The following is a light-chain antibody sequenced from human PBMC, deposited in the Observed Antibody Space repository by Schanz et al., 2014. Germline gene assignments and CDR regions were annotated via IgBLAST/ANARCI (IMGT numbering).Light chain of an antibody. CDR1: TSDVGGYNY. V-gene: IGLV2-14*01. CDR2: DVS. J-gene: IGLJ1*01. Sequence: QSALTQPRSVSGSPGQSVTISCTGTTSDVGGYNYVSWYQLHPGKAPKLMIYDVSNRPSGVSNRFSASKSGNTASLTISGLQAEDEADYYCSSYTISSSYVFGTGTKLTVL. CDR3: SSYTISSSYV.